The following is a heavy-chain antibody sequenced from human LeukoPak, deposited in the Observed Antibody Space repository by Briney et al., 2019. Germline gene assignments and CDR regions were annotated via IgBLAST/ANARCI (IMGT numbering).Heavy chain of an antibody. Sequence: SQTLSLTCALSGDTVSSNSAAWNWIRQSPSRGLEWLGRTYYRSKLYNDYAVSVKSRITINPDTSKNQFSLQLNSVTPEDTAVYYCASSCSSTSCYTGSPNAFDIWGQGTMVTVSS. V-gene: IGHV6-1*01. CDR3: ASSCSSTSCYTGSPNAFDI. J-gene: IGHJ3*02. D-gene: IGHD2-2*02. CDR2: TYYRSKLYN. CDR1: GDTVSSNSAA.